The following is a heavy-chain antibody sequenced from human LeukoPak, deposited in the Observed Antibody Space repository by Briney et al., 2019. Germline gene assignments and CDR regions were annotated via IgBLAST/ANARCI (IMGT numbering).Heavy chain of an antibody. V-gene: IGHV1-8*02. CDR3: ARVWCSSTNCLNGWFDP. CDR2: MNPNSGNT. D-gene: IGHD2-2*01. CDR1: RYTLTTYD. J-gene: IGHJ5*02. Sequence: ASVKVSCKASRYTLTTYDINWVRQAAGQGLEWMGWMNPNSGNTGYAQKFQGRVTMTRNTSISTAYMELSSLRSEDTAVYYCARVWCSSTNCLNGWFDPWGQGTLVTVSS.